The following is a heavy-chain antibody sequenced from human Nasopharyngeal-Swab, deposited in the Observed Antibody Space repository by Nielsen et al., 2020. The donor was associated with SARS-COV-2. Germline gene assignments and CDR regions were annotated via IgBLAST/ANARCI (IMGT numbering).Heavy chain of an antibody. V-gene: IGHV1-2*04. Sequence: ASVKVSCKASGYTFTGHYMHWVRQAPGQGLEWMGWINPNSGGTNYAQKFQGWVTMTRDTSTSTVYMELSRLRSDDTAVYYCARGNSSSSPFDYWGQGTLVTVSS. CDR3: ARGNSSSSPFDY. J-gene: IGHJ4*02. CDR1: GYTFTGHY. D-gene: IGHD6-6*01. CDR2: INPNSGGT.